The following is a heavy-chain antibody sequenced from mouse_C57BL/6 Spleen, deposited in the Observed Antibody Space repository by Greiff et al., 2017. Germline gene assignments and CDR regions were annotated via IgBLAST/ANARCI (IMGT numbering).Heavy chain of an antibody. J-gene: IGHJ4*01. V-gene: IGHV6-6*01. CDR1: GFTFSDAW. D-gene: IGHD2-1*01. CDR2: IRNKANNHAT. Sequence: EVQLQESGGGLVQPGGSMKLSCAASGFTFSDAWMDWVRQSPEKGLEWVAEIRNKANNHATYYAESVKGRFTISRDDSKSSVYLQMNSLRAEDTGIYYCTREGNYDAMDYWGQGTSVTVSS. CDR3: TREGNYDAMDY.